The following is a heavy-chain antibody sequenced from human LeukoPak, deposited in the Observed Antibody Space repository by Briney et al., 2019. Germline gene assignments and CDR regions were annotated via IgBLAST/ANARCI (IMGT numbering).Heavy chain of an antibody. CDR2: IIPIFGTA. V-gene: IGHV1-69*13. J-gene: IGHJ4*02. D-gene: IGHD6-13*01. CDR1: GGTFNSYA. CDR3: ASGSRIAAAGNFIF. Sequence: SVKVSCKASGGTFNSYAISWVRQAPGQGLEWMGGIIPIFGTANYAQKFQGRVTITADESTSTAYMELSSLRSEDTAVYYCASGSRIAAAGNFIFWGQGTLVTVSS.